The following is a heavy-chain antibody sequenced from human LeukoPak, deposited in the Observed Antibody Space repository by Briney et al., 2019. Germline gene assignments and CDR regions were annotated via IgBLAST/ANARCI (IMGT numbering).Heavy chain of an antibody. CDR1: GFTFSGYW. D-gene: IGHD3-10*01. J-gene: IGHJ3*02. V-gene: IGHV3-74*01. CDR3: ARPSGSYYYDAFDI. CDR2: INSDGSST. Sequence: GGSLRLSCAASGFTFSGYWIHWVRQAPGKGLVWISRINSDGSSTSYADSVKGRFTISRDNAKKTLYLQMNSLRAEDTAVYYCARPSGSYYYDAFDIWGQGTMVTVSS.